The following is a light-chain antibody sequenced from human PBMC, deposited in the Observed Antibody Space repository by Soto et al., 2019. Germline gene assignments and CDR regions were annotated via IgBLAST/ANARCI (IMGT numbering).Light chain of an antibody. V-gene: IGKV3-11*01. CDR2: DAS. Sequence: LCGGGIAKISSRASQSVSSYLAWYQQKPGQAPRLLIYDASNRATGIPARFSGSGSATDFTLTIATLAPEDFAVSYCQQRSHCPPITFGQGTRLEIK. CDR1: QSVSSY. J-gene: IGKJ5*01. CDR3: QQRSHCPPIT.